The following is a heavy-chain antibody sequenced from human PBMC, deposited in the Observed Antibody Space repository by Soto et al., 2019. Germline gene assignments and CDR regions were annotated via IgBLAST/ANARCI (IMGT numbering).Heavy chain of an antibody. D-gene: IGHD3-9*01. CDR1: GGTFRSYA. CDR2: IIPIFGTA. J-gene: IGHJ4*02. Sequence: QVQLVQSGAEVKKPGSSVKVSCKASGGTFRSYAISWVRQAPGQALEWMGGIIPIFGTANYAQKFQGRVTITADESTSTAYMELSSLRSEDTAVYYCAKEPRRAGYLYYFDYWGQGTLVTVSS. CDR3: AKEPRRAGYLYYFDY. V-gene: IGHV1-69*12.